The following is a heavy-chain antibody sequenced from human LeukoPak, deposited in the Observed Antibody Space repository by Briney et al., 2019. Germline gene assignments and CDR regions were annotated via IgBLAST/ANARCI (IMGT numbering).Heavy chain of an antibody. Sequence: PGGSLRLSCATSGFTFSSSWMSWVRQAPGKGLECVANIKEDGREKYYVDSVEGRFTISRDNAKNSLYLQMSSLRSEDTAVYYCARDQVSMNSYSSGWYDFQHWGQGTLVTVSS. V-gene: IGHV3-7*03. CDR1: GFTFSSSW. CDR3: ARDQVSMNSYSSGWYDFQH. D-gene: IGHD6-19*01. CDR2: IKEDGREK. J-gene: IGHJ1*01.